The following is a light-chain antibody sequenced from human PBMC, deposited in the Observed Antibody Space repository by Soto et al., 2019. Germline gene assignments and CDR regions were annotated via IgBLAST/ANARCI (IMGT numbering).Light chain of an antibody. CDR3: QQRSNWPRYT. V-gene: IGKV3-11*01. J-gene: IGKJ2*01. Sequence: SLSPGERATLSCRASQSVSTYLAWYQQKLGQAPRLLIYDASSRATGIPARFSGSGSGTDFALTISSLEPEDFAVYYCQQRSNWPRYTFGQGTKLEIK. CDR1: QSVSTY. CDR2: DAS.